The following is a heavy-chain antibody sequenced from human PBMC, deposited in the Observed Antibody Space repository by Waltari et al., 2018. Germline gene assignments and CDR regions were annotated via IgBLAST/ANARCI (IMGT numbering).Heavy chain of an antibody. J-gene: IGHJ4*02. CDR1: GFTFRNYW. CDR2: IKEDGNEK. CDR3: ARENAGIASSGAPPALDY. V-gene: IGHV3-7*04. Sequence: EVQLVESGGGLVQPGGSLRLSCAASGFTFRNYWMSWVRQAPGKGLEWVANIKEDGNEKYYVDSGKGRFTISRDNGMNSVYLQVNSLRVEDSAVYYCARENAGIASSGAPPALDYWGQGTLVTVFS. D-gene: IGHD6-13*01.